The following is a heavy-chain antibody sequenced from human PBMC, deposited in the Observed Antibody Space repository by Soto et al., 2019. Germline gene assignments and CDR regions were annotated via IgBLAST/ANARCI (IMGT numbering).Heavy chain of an antibody. Sequence: QVQLVQSGAEVKKPGASVKVSCKASGYTFTSYGITWVRQAPGQGLEWMGWISTYNGDTNYAQNLQGRVTMTTDTSTSTAYMALRSLRSDDTAVYYCARRTALYYFDYWGQGTLVTVSS. CDR2: ISTYNGDT. CDR1: GYTFTSYG. J-gene: IGHJ4*02. V-gene: IGHV1-18*01. D-gene: IGHD5-18*01. CDR3: ARRTALYYFDY.